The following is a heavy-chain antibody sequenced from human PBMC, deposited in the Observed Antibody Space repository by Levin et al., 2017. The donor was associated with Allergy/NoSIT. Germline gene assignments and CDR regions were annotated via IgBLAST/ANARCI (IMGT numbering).Heavy chain of an antibody. D-gene: IGHD3-16*01. V-gene: IGHV3-21*01. CDR3: ARRLSGTFGPGVWFDP. CDR2: ISTSSDYI. CDR1: GFIFSSYS. J-gene: IGHJ5*02. Sequence: LGESLKISCAASGFIFSSYSMNWVRQAPGKGLEWVSAISTSSDYIYYADSVRGRFTISRDNAKNSLYLQMNSLRAEDTAVYYCARRLSGTFGPGVWFDPWGQGTLVTVSS.